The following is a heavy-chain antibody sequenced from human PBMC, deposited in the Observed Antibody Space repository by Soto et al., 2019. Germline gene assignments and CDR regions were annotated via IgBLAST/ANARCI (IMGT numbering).Heavy chain of an antibody. CDR1: GFTFSSCA. D-gene: IGHD1-26*01. CDR2: ISSSGGST. J-gene: IGHJ4*02. CDR3: AKRRNSGSASDY. V-gene: IGHV3-23*01. Sequence: EVQLLESGGGLVQPGGSLRLSCAASGFTFSSCAMTWVRQAPGKGLEWVSGISSSGGSTYYADFVKGRFTISRDNSKNPLYLQMNSLRAEDTAVYYCAKRRNSGSASDYWGQGTLVSVTS.